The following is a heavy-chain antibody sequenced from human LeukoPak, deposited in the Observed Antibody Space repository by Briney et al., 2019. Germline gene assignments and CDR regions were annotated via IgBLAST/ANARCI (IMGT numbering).Heavy chain of an antibody. J-gene: IGHJ6*04. D-gene: IGHD3-22*01. CDR3: AKGLTMIPLDV. Sequence: GGSLRLHCSASRFTFNSYAMIWVPQAQGKGLVWVSAISASGRSTYYADSVKGRFTISRDNSKNTLYLQMNILRADDAAVYYCAKGLTMIPLDVWGKGTTVTVSS. CDR2: ISASGRST. V-gene: IGHV3-23*01. CDR1: RFTFNSYA.